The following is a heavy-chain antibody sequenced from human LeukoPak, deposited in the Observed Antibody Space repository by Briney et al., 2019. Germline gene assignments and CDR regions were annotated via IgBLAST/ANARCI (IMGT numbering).Heavy chain of an antibody. J-gene: IGHJ4*02. CDR3: ARDGDAAAFDY. V-gene: IGHV4-31*03. Sequence: SQTLSLTSTVSGGSITSGGYYWSWIRQHPGKGLEWIGYIYYSGSTYYNPSLKSRVTISVDTSKNQFSLKLSSVTAADTAVYYCARDGDAAAFDYWGQGTLVTVSS. CDR1: GGSITSGGYY. D-gene: IGHD7-27*01. CDR2: IYYSGST.